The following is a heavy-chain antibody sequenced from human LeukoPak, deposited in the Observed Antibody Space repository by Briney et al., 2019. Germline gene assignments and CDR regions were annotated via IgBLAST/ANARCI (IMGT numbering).Heavy chain of an antibody. J-gene: IGHJ6*03. D-gene: IGHD6-6*01. Sequence: GGSLRLSCAASGFTFSRYWMHWVRQAPGKGLVWVSRIKSDGSSTNYADSVKDRFTISRDNAKNTLYLQMNSLRAEDTAVYYCARDGMYGSSSYYHYRDVWGKGTTVTVS. CDR3: ARDGMYGSSSYYHYRDV. CDR1: GFTFSRYW. CDR2: IKSDGSST. V-gene: IGHV3-74*01.